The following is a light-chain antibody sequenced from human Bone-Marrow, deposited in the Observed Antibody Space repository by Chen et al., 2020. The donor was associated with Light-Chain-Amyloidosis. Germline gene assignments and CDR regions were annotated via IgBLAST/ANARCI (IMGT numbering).Light chain of an antibody. CDR2: RDT. Sequence: SYELTQPPSVSVSPGQTARITCSGDDLPTKYAYWYQQKPGQAPVLVIHRDTERPSGLSGRFSGSSSGTTATLTISGVQAEDEAAYHCQSADSSGTYEVIFGGGTKLTVL. V-gene: IGLV3-25*03. J-gene: IGLJ2*01. CDR3: QSADSSGTYEVI. CDR1: DLPTKY.